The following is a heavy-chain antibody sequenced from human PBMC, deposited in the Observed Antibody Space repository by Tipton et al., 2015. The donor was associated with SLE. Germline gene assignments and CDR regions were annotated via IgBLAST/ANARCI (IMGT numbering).Heavy chain of an antibody. CDR2: ISGRGSNT. CDR1: GFTFSTFA. V-gene: IGHV3-23*01. Sequence: SLRLSCVGSGFTFSTFAMSWVRQAPGKGLEWASSISGRGSNTKYAESVRGRFTISRDNSRNTVYVQMNSLRAEDTAVYYCASIVGATEYFDYWGQGTLVTVSS. CDR3: ASIVGATEYFDY. D-gene: IGHD1-26*01. J-gene: IGHJ4*02.